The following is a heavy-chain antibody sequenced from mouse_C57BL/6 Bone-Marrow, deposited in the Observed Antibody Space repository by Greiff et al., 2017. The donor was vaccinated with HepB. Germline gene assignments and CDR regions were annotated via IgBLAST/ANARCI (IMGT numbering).Heavy chain of an antibody. D-gene: IGHD1-1*01. CDR1: GYTFTSYW. V-gene: IGHV1-69*01. CDR2: IDPSDSYT. CDR3: ARHYYGSILDY. J-gene: IGHJ2*01. Sequence: QVQLQQPGAELVMPGASVKLSCKASGYTFTSYWMHWVKQRPGQGLEWIGEIDPSDSYTNYNQKFKGKSTLTVDKSSSTAYMQLSSLTSEDSAVYYCARHYYGSILDYWGQGTTLTVSS.